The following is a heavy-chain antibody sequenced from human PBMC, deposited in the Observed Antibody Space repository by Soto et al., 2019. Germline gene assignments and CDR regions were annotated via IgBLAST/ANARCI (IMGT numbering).Heavy chain of an antibody. J-gene: IGHJ4*02. D-gene: IGHD6-25*01. CDR1: GGSIVNGNYS. Sequence: QLQLQESGSGLLKSAQTLSLTCAVSGGSIVNGNYSWTWIRQPPGKALEWIGHIYHSGSTYFNPSLPSRVTLSVDRSKNHFSLNMRSVTAADTAVYYCASRLVDSATGYFDHWGQGTLVTVSS. CDR3: ASRLVDSATGYFDH. CDR2: IYHSGST. V-gene: IGHV4-30-2*01.